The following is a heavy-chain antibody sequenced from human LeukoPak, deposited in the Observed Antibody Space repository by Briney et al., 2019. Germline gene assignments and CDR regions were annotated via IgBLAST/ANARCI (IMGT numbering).Heavy chain of an antibody. J-gene: IGHJ3*02. V-gene: IGHV1-46*01. Sequence: PWASVKVSCKASGGTFSSYAISWVRQAPGQGLEWMGILNPSGGSTTYAQRVQGRVTMTRDTSTSTVYMELSSLRSEDTAVYYCAREGHSSPHDAFDIWGQGTMVTVSS. CDR1: GGTFSSYA. CDR3: AREGHSSPHDAFDI. CDR2: LNPSGGST. D-gene: IGHD6-13*01.